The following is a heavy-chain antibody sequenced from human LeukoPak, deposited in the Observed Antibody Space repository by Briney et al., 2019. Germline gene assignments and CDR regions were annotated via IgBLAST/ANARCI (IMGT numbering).Heavy chain of an antibody. D-gene: IGHD3-10*01. CDR1: GFAFRSYE. CDR2: ISSSGSTI. V-gene: IGHV3-48*03. Sequence: PGGSLRLSCVGSGFAFRSYEMNWVRQAPGKGLEWVSYISSSGSTIYYADSVKGRFTISRDNSKNTLYLQMNSLRAEDTAVYYCAKGHNYYYYGSGSYWPCFDYWGQGTLVTVSS. J-gene: IGHJ4*02. CDR3: AKGHNYYYYGSGSYWPCFDY.